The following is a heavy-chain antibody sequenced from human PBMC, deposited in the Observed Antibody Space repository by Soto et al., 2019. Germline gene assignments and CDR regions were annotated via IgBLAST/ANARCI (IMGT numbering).Heavy chain of an antibody. V-gene: IGHV3-23*01. CDR2: ISGSGDST. Sequence: EVQLLESGGGLVQPGGSLRLSCAASGFTFSSYAMRWVRQAPVKGLEWVSAISGSGDSTYYADSVKGRFTISRGNTKNTLYLQMNSLRAEDTAVYYCAGRGSGSYYDYWGQGTLVTVSS. CDR3: AGRGSGSYYDY. CDR1: GFTFSSYA. D-gene: IGHD1-26*01. J-gene: IGHJ4*02.